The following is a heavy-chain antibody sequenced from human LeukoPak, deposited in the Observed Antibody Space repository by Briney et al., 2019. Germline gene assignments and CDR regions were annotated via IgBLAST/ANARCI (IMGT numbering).Heavy chain of an antibody. D-gene: IGHD6-19*01. J-gene: IGHJ5*02. CDR1: GGTFSSYA. CDR3: ASEIAVAGTNWFDP. CDR2: IIPIFGTA. Sequence: SVKVSCKASGGTFSSYAISWVRQAPGQELEWMGGIIPIFGTANYAQKFQGRVTITADESTSTAYMELSSLRSEDTAVYYCASEIAVAGTNWFDPWGQGTLVTVSS. V-gene: IGHV1-69*01.